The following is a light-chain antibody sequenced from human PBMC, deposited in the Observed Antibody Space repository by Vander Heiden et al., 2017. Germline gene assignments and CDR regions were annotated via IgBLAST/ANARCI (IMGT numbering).Light chain of an antibody. CDR1: QDISNY. Sequence: DIQMTQSPSSLSASVGDRVTITCQASQDISNYLNWYQQKPGKAPRLLIYDASNWETGVPSRFSGSGSGTDFTLTISSLQPEDIATYYCQQYDNLLWTFGQGTKVEIK. CDR3: QQYDNLLWT. CDR2: DAS. V-gene: IGKV1-33*01. J-gene: IGKJ1*01.